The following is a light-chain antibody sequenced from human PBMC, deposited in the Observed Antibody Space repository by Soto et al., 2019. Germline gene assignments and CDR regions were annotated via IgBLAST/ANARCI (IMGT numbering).Light chain of an antibody. CDR1: SSNIGAGYD. CDR2: GNN. Sequence: QSVLTQPPSVSGAPGQRVTISCTGSSSNIGAGYDVHWYQQLPGTAPKLLISGNNNRPSGVPDRFSGSKSGTSASLAITGLQAEDEADYYCAIWDDRDEVVLFGGGTKLTVL. CDR3: AIWDDRDEVVL. V-gene: IGLV1-40*01. J-gene: IGLJ3*02.